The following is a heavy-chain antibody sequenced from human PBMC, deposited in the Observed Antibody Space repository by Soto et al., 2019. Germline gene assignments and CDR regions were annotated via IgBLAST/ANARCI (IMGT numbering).Heavy chain of an antibody. V-gene: IGHV3-23*01. J-gene: IGHJ5*02. Sequence: EVQLLESGGGLVQPGGSLRLSCAASGFTFSSYAMSWVRQAPGKGLEWVSAISGSGGSTYYADSVKGRITISRDNSKNTLYLQMNSLRAEDTAVYYCAKDLFGGFGEDPWGQGTLVTVSS. CDR1: GFTFSSYA. D-gene: IGHD3-10*01. CDR2: ISGSGGST. CDR3: AKDLFGGFGEDP.